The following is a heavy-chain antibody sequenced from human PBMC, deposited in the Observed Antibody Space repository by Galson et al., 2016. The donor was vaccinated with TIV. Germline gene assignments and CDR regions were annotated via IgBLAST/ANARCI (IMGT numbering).Heavy chain of an antibody. Sequence: SLRLSCAASGFTLSSYWMNWVSQAPGKGLEWVANIKRDGSESYYVDSVKGRFTISRDNAKNSLYPQLDSLRVEDTAVYYCARNALKSTDDFWGQGTLVTVSS. CDR1: GFTLSSYW. V-gene: IGHV3-7*01. J-gene: IGHJ4*02. D-gene: IGHD1-1*01. CDR3: ARNALKSTDDF. CDR2: IKRDGSES.